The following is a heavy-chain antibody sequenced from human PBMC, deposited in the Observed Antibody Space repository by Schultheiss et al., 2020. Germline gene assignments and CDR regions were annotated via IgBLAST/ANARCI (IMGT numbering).Heavy chain of an antibody. CDR2: IYYSGST. D-gene: IGHD6-25*01. CDR1: GGSMNYHF. Sequence: SETLSLTCAVSGGSMNYHFWNWIRQAPGKGLEWIGYIYYSGSTNYNPSLKSRVTISVDVPQNQFSLKMSSVTAADTAVYYCARLRTAAGFDSWGQGTLVTGSS. J-gene: IGHJ4*02. V-gene: IGHV4-59*08. CDR3: ARLRTAAGFDS.